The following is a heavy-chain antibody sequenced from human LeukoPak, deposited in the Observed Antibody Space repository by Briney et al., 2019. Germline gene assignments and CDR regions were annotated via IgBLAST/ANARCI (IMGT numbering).Heavy chain of an antibody. D-gene: IGHD3-22*01. CDR1: GGSISSYY. CDR2: IYTSGST. Sequence: SETLSLTCTVSGGSISSYYWSWIRQPAGKGLEWIGRIYTSGSTNYNPSLKGRVTMSVDTSKNQFSLKLSSVTAADTAVYYCARDTYYYDSSGYYIFDYWGQGTLVTVSS. V-gene: IGHV4-4*07. CDR3: ARDTYYYDSSGYYIFDY. J-gene: IGHJ4*02.